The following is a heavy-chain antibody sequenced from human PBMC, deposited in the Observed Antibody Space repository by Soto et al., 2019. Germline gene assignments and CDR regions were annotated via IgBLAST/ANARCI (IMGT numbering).Heavy chain of an antibody. D-gene: IGHD4-4*01. Sequence: GGSLRLSCAASGFTFSNAWMNWVRQAPGKGLEWVGRIKSKTDGGTTDYAAPVKGRFTISRDDSKNTLYLQMNSLKTEDTAVYYCTTDSYSNDLTNYGMDVWGQGTTVTVSS. CDR2: IKSKTDGGTT. CDR3: TTDSYSNDLTNYGMDV. V-gene: IGHV3-15*07. J-gene: IGHJ6*02. CDR1: GFTFSNAW.